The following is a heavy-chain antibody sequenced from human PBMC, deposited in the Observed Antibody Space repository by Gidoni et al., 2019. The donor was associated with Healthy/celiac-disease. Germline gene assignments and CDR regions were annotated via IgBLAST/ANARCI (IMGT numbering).Heavy chain of an antibody. CDR2: IYYSGST. CDR1: GGFISSSSYY. J-gene: IGHJ5*02. V-gene: IGHV4-39*01. Sequence: QLQLPESGPGLVKPSETLSLTCTVSGGFISSSSYYWGWIRQPPGKGLEWSGSIYYSGSTYYNPSLKSRVTISVDTSKNQFSLKLSSVTAADTAVYYCAGVGRCLEWLPNWFDPWGQGTLVTVSS. D-gene: IGHD3-3*01. CDR3: AGVGRCLEWLPNWFDP.